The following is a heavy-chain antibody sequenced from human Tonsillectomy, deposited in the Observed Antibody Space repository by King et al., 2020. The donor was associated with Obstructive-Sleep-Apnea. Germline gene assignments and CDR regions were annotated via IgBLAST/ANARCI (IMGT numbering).Heavy chain of an antibody. J-gene: IGHJ1*01. Sequence: VQLVESGGGLVQPGGSLRLSCAASGFTFSDYWMSWVRQAPGKGLEWVANIKPDGSEKFHVDSVKGRFTISRANAKSSLYLQMNNLRGEDTAVYYCARDPFYYDSHDEHWGQGTLVTVSS. CDR1: GFTFSDYW. V-gene: IGHV3-7*01. CDR2: IKPDGSEK. D-gene: IGHD3-22*01. CDR3: ARDPFYYDSHDEH.